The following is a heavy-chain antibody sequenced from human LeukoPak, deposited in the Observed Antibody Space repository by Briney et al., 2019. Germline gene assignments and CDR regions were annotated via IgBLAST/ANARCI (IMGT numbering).Heavy chain of an antibody. CDR2: IYSDGRT. D-gene: IGHD3-22*01. V-gene: IGHV3-53*01. CDR1: GFTVSNKY. CDR3: ARGLFLSGYLDAFDI. Sequence: GGSLRLSCAASGFTVSNKYMTWVRQAPGKGLEWVSLIYSDGRTYCADSVKGRCTISRDGSKNTLYLQMNSLRVEDTAVYYCARGLFLSGYLDAFDIWGQGTVVTVSS. J-gene: IGHJ3*02.